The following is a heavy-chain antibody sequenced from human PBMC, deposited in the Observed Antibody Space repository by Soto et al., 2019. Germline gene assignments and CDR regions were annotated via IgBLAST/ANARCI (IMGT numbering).Heavy chain of an antibody. J-gene: IGHJ4*02. CDR2: INAGNGNT. CDR3: ARELRITTAGPRPYDY. Sequence: ASVKVSCKASGYTFTSYAMHWVRQAPGQRLEWMGWINAGNGNTKYSQKFQGRVTITRDTSASTAYMELSSLRSEDTAVYYCARELRITTAGPRPYDYWGQGTLVPSP. V-gene: IGHV1-3*01. CDR1: GYTFTSYA. D-gene: IGHD6-13*01.